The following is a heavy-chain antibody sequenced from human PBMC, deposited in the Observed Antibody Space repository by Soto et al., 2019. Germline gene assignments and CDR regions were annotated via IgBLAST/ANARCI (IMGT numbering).Heavy chain of an antibody. D-gene: IGHD4-4*01. CDR2: IYYSGNT. CDR1: GGSISSGGYY. CDR3: ARVSQSTPILDY. Sequence: SETLSLTCTVSGGSISSGGYYWSWIRQHPGRGLEWIGYIYYSGNTYYNPSLKSRIAISVDTSKNQFSLKLNSVTAADTAVYYCARVSQSTPILDYWGQGTLVTVSS. V-gene: IGHV4-31*03. J-gene: IGHJ4*02.